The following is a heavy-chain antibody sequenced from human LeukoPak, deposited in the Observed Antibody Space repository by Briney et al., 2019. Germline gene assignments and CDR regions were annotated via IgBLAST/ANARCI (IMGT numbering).Heavy chain of an antibody. J-gene: IGHJ4*02. CDR1: GYSIISGYY. V-gene: IGHV4-38-2*02. CDR2: IYHSGST. CDR3: ARVYSNYVVG. Sequence: PSETLSLTCTVSGYSIISGYYWGWIRQPPGKGLEWIGSIYHSGSTYYNPSLKSRVTISVDTSKNQFSLKLSSVTAADTAVYYCARVYSNYVVGWGQGTLVTVSS. D-gene: IGHD4-11*01.